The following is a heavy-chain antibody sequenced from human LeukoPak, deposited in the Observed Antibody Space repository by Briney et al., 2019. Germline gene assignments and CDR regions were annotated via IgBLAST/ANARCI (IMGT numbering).Heavy chain of an antibody. V-gene: IGHV4-38-2*02. J-gene: IGHJ4*02. CDR1: GYSITSGYY. D-gene: IGHD3-22*01. CDR3: ARVTGYMIEDYFDY. Sequence: SETLSLTCTVSGYSITSGYYWGWIRQPPGKGLEWIGSIYHSGSTHYNPSLNSRVTMSVDTSKNQFSLRLRSVTAADTAVYYCARVTGYMIEDYFDYWGQGTLVTVSS. CDR2: IYHSGST.